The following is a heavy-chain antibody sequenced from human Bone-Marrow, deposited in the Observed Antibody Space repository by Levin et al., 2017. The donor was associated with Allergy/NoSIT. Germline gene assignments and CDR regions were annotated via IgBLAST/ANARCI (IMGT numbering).Heavy chain of an antibody. D-gene: IGHD3-3*01. CDR1: GFTFNQYA. J-gene: IGHJ6*02. Sequence: AGGSLRLSCATSGFTFNQYAMHWVRQAPGKGLEWVSFISYDGSIKNYADSVKGRFTISRDNSKNMLYLQMNSLRAEDTAVYYCARYITVFGVVTLFYGMDVWGQGTTVTVSS. CDR2: ISYDGSIK. CDR3: ARYITVFGVVTLFYGMDV. V-gene: IGHV3-30*04.